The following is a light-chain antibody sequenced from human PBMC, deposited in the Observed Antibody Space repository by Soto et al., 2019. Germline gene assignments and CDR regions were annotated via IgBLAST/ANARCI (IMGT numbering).Light chain of an antibody. CDR2: EVS. CDR1: SRDVGGYNY. V-gene: IGLV2-14*01. CDR3: RSYTSSSTLV. Sequence: QSALTQPASVSGSPGQSITISCTGTSRDVGGYNYVSWYQQHPGKAPKLMIYEVSNRPSGVSNRFSGSKSGNTASLTISGLQAEDEADYYCRSYTSSSTLVFGTGTKLTVL. J-gene: IGLJ1*01.